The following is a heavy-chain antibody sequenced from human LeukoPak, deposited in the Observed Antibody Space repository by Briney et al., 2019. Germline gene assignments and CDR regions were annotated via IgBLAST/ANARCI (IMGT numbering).Heavy chain of an antibody. V-gene: IGHV4-34*01. CDR3: ARRVGGWYRWDV. CDR2: INHSGST. Sequence: PSETLSLTCAVYGGSFSGYYWSWIRQPPGKGLEWIGEINHSGSTNYNPSLKSRVTISVDTSKNQFSLKLSPVTAADTAVYYCARRVGGWYRWDVWGKGTTVTISS. CDR1: GGSFSGYY. J-gene: IGHJ6*04. D-gene: IGHD6-19*01.